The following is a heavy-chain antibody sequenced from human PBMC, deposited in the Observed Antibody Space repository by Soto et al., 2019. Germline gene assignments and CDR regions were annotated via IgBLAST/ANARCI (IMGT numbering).Heavy chain of an antibody. CDR2: IGASGGPT. CDR3: AKDSGSEWDKIFFDY. Sequence: GGALSLCFAAFGFTVTSFSITVVRQAPGKGMEWVSSIGASGGPTYYADSVKGRFPISRDNSKNTLYLQMTSLRGEDTAVYYCAKDSGSEWDKIFFDYWGQGKLVNVCS. CDR1: GFTVTSFS. V-gene: IGHV3-23*01. J-gene: IGHJ4*02. D-gene: IGHD1-26*01.